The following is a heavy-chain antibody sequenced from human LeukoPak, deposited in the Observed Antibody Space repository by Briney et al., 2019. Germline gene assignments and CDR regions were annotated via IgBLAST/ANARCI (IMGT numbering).Heavy chain of an antibody. D-gene: IGHD3-22*01. Sequence: SVKVSCKASGYTFTSYDINWVRQAPGQGLGWMGGIIPIFGTANYAQKFQGRVTITADKSTSTAYMELSSLRSEDTAVYYCARGYYDSSGYYYFDYWGQGTLVTVSS. J-gene: IGHJ4*02. CDR2: IIPIFGTA. CDR1: GYTFTSYD. CDR3: ARGYYDSSGYYYFDY. V-gene: IGHV1-69*06.